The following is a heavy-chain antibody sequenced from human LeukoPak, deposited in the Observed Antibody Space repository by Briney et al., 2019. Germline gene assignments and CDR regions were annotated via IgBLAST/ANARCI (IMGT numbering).Heavy chain of an antibody. Sequence: ASVKVSCKVSGYTLTELSMHWVRQAPGKGLEWMGGFDPEDGETIYAQKFQGRVTMTEDTSTDTAYMELSSLRSEDTAVYCCATYSGSYYRTRVDDAFDIWGQGTMVTVSS. CDR3: ATYSGSYYRTRVDDAFDI. CDR1: GYTLTELS. J-gene: IGHJ3*02. V-gene: IGHV1-24*01. CDR2: FDPEDGET. D-gene: IGHD1-26*01.